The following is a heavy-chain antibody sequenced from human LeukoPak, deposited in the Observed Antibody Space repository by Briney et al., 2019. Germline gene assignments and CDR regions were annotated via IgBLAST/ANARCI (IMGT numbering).Heavy chain of an antibody. J-gene: IGHJ5*02. CDR1: GGSISSYY. V-gene: IGHV4-59*12. CDR2: IYYSGST. D-gene: IGHD3-10*01. CDR3: ARDKYYGSGSPRWFDP. Sequence: SETLSLTCTVSGGSISSYYWSWIRQPPGKGLEWIGYIYYSGSTNYNPSLKSRVTISVDTSKNQFSLTLTSVTAADTALYYCARDKYYGSGSPRWFDPWGQGTLVTVSS.